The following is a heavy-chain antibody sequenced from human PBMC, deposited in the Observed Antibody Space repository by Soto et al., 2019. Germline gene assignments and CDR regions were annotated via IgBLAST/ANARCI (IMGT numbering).Heavy chain of an antibody. D-gene: IGHD3-10*01. CDR3: AHIPKYYKYDGFDP. J-gene: IGHJ5*02. CDR1: GFSLTTRGVG. CDR2: IYWDDDK. Sequence: QITLKESGTTLVKPTQTLTLTCTFSGFSLTTRGVGVGWIRQPPVKALECLALIYWDDDKRYSPSLQSRLSITNDNSKNQVVLTMTNVDPVDTATYYCAHIPKYYKYDGFDPWGQGTLVSVSS. V-gene: IGHV2-5*02.